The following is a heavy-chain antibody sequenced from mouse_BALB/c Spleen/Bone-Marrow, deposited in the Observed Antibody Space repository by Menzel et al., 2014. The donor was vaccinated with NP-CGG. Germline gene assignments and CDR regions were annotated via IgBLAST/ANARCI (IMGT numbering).Heavy chain of an antibody. D-gene: IGHD4-1*02. Sequence: VQLKESGGDLVKPGGSLKLSCAASGFTFSSYGMSWVRQTPDKRLEWVATISNGGTYTYYPDSVKGRFTISRDNAKNTLYLQMSSLKSEDTAVYYCALNWDSAYWGQGTLVTVSA. CDR1: GFTFSSYG. CDR2: ISNGGTYT. V-gene: IGHV5-6*01. CDR3: ALNWDSAY. J-gene: IGHJ3*01.